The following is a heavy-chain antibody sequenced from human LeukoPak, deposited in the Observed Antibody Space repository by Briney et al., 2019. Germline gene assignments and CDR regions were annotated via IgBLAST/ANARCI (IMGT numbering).Heavy chain of an antibody. D-gene: IGHD5-12*01. V-gene: IGHV4-30-4*08. Sequence: PSQTLSLTCTVSGGSISSGDYYWTWVRQHPGKGLEWIGYIYYSGTTNYNPSLKSRVTISVDTSKNQFSLKLSSVTAADTAVYYCARGSGYDPPTLVYWGQGTLVTVSS. CDR2: IYYSGTT. J-gene: IGHJ4*02. CDR3: ARGSGYDPPTLVY. CDR1: GGSISSGDYY.